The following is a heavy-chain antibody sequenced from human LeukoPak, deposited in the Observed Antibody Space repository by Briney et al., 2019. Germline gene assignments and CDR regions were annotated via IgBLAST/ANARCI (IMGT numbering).Heavy chain of an antibody. Sequence: PGGSLRLSCAASGFRFTGYWMTWVRQAPGKGLEWVARLHPDGSERSYVGSVEGRFTVSGDNAKSSLYLQMNSLRVEDTAVYYCARGGYSFDYQGQGTLVTVSS. CDR2: LHPDGSER. J-gene: IGHJ4*02. D-gene: IGHD5-12*01. CDR3: ARGGYSFDY. CDR1: GFRFTGYW. V-gene: IGHV3-7*01.